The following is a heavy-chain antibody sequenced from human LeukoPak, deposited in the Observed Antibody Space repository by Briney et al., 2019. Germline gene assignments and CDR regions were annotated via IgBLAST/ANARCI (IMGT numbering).Heavy chain of an antibody. J-gene: IGHJ3*02. CDR3: AREGGGYCSGGGCYSGASDI. CDR2: FYHSGNT. V-gene: IGHV4-38-2*02. CDR1: GYSISSGYS. D-gene: IGHD2-15*01. Sequence: PSETLSLTCTVSGYSISSGYSWGWIRQPPGKGLEWIGSFYHSGNTYYNPSLKSRVTISVDTSMNQFSLKLSSVTAADTAVYYCAREGGGYCSGGGCYSGASDIWGQGTMVTVSS.